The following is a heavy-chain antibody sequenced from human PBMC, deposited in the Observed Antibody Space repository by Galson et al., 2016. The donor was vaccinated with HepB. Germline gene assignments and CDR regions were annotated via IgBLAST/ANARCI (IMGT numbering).Heavy chain of an antibody. CDR1: GFTFRNYA. CDR2: ISGSGSTT. CDR3: AKEEVIVGPTGFDY. V-gene: IGHV3-23*01. D-gene: IGHD1-26*01. Sequence: LRLSCAASGFTFRNYAMNWVRQAPGKGLEWVSGISGSGSTTYYADSVKGRSTISRDNSKNTLYLQVNSLRAEDTAVYYCAKEEVIVGPTGFDYWGQGILVTVSS. J-gene: IGHJ4*02.